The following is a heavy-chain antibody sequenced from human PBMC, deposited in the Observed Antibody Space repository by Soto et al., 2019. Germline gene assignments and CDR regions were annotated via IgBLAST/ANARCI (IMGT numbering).Heavy chain of an antibody. CDR2: IYYSGST. V-gene: IGHV4-39*01. Sequence: PSETLSLTCTVSGGSISSSSYCWGWIRQPPGKGLEWIGSIYYSGSTYYNPSLKSRVTISVDTSKNQFSLKLSSVTAADTAVYYCARSVLDNWFDPWGQGTLVTVSS. CDR3: ARSVLDNWFDP. CDR1: GGSISSSSYC. J-gene: IGHJ5*02.